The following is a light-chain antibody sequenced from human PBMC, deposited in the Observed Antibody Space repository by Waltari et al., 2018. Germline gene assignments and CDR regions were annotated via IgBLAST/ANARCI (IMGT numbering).Light chain of an antibody. CDR2: AAS. CDR3: QQYGTSPPWT. J-gene: IGKJ1*01. Sequence: EIVLTQSPGTLSLSPGERAPLPRRASQSHANNYLAWYQRKPGQAPRLLIYAASNRASGIPDRFSGSGSGTDFTLTISRLEPEDFAIYYCQQYGTSPPWTFGQGTKVEIK. CDR1: QSHANNY. V-gene: IGKV3-20*01.